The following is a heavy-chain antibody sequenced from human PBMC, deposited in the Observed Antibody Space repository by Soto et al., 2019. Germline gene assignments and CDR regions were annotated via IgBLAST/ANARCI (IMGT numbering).Heavy chain of an antibody. J-gene: IGHJ6*03. Sequence: ASVKVSCKASGYTFTSYAMHWVRQAPGQRLEWMGWINAGNGNTKYSQKFQGRVTITRDTSASTAYMELSSLRSEDTAVYYCARDRPSPAGYYYYYMDVWGKGTTVTGSS. CDR1: GYTFTSYA. CDR2: INAGNGNT. V-gene: IGHV1-3*01. CDR3: ARDRPSPAGYYYYYMDV.